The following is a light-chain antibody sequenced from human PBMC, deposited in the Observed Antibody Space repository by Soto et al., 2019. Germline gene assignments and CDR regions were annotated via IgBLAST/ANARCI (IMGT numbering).Light chain of an antibody. CDR1: SGHSNYA. V-gene: IGLV4-69*01. J-gene: IGLJ2*01. CDR3: QTWGTGIVI. Sequence: QLVLTQSPSASAPLGASVKLTCTLSSGHSNYAIAWHQQQPEKGPRYLMKLNRDGSHSKGDGIPNRFSGSSSGAERYLTISSLQSEDEADYYCQTWGTGIVIFGGGTKVTVL. CDR2: LNRDGSH.